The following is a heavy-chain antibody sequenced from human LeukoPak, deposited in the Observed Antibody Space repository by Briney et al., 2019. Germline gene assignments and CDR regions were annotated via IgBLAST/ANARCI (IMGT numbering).Heavy chain of an antibody. J-gene: IGHJ4*02. CDR1: GFTFSSYA. CDR3: ARDRYCGGDCYSYYFDY. Sequence: GGSLRLSCAASGFTFSSYAMHWVRQAPGEGLEWVAVISYDGSNKYYADSVKGRFTISRDNSKNTLYLQMNSLRAEDTAVYYCARDRYCGGDCYSYYFDYWGQGTLVTVSS. CDR2: ISYDGSNK. D-gene: IGHD2-21*02. V-gene: IGHV3-30-3*01.